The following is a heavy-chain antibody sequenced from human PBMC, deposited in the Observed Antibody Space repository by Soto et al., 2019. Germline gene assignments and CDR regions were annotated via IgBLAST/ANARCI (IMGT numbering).Heavy chain of an antibody. CDR3: ARGYCSGGSCYHGGMDV. CDR1: GFTFSDYY. J-gene: IGHJ6*02. D-gene: IGHD2-15*01. CDR2: ISSSSSYT. V-gene: IGHV3-11*05. Sequence: QVQLAESGGGLVKPGGSLRLSCAASGFTFSDYYMSWIRQAPGKGLEWVSYISSSSSYTNYADSVKGRFTISRDNAKNSLYLQMNSLRAEDTAVYYCARGYCSGGSCYHGGMDVWGQGTTVTVSS.